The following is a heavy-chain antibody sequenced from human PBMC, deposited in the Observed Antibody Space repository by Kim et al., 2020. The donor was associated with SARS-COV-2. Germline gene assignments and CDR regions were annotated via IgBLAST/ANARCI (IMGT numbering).Heavy chain of an antibody. V-gene: IGHV4-59*13. Sequence: SETLSLTCTVSGGSISSYYWSWIRQPPGKGLEWIGYIYYSGSTNYNPSLKSRVTISVDTSKNQFSLKLSSVTAADTAVYYCAGDRAGSDSYGYGGMDVWGQGTTVTVSS. CDR2: IYYSGST. D-gene: IGHD5-18*01. CDR3: AGDRAGSDSYGYGGMDV. J-gene: IGHJ6*02. CDR1: GGSISSYY.